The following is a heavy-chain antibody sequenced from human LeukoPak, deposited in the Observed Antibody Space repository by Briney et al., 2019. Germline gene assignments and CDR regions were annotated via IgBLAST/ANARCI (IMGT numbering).Heavy chain of an antibody. Sequence: PGGSLRLSCAASGFTVSSNYMSWVRQAPGKGLEWVSVIYSGGSTYYADSVKGRFTISRDNSKNTLYLQMNSLRAEDTAVYYYASGAVGATYYYYYGMDVWDQGTTVTVSS. D-gene: IGHD1-26*01. CDR1: GFTVSSNY. V-gene: IGHV3-53*01. J-gene: IGHJ6*02. CDR3: ASGAVGATYYYYYGMDV. CDR2: IYSGGST.